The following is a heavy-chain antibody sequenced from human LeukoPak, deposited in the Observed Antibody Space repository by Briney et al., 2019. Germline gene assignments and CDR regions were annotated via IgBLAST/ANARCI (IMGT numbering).Heavy chain of an antibody. CDR2: IIPIFGTA. D-gene: IGHD4-17*01. J-gene: IGHJ3*02. Sequence: ASVKVSCKASGGTFSSYAISWVRQAPGQGLEWMGGIIPIFGTANYAQKFQGRVTITADESTSTAYMELSSLRSEDTAVYYCARGNYGDSRSTDDAFDIWGQGTMVTVSS. CDR3: ARGNYGDSRSTDDAFDI. V-gene: IGHV1-69*13. CDR1: GGTFSSYA.